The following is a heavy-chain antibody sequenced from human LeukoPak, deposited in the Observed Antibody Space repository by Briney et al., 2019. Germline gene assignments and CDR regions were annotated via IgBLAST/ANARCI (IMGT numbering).Heavy chain of an antibody. CDR2: ICHSGST. D-gene: IGHD2-15*01. CDR1: GYSISSGYY. J-gene: IGHJ4*02. CDR3: ARDRSYCSGGSCSYYFDY. Sequence: SETLSLTCTVSGYSISSGYYWGWIRQPPGKGLEWIGSICHSGSTYYNPSLKSRVTISVDTSKNQFSLKLSSVTAADTAVYYCARDRSYCSGGSCSYYFDYWGQGALVTVSS. V-gene: IGHV4-38-2*02.